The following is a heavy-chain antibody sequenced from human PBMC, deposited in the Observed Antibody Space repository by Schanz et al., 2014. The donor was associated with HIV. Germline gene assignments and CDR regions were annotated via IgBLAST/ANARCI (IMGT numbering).Heavy chain of an antibody. Sequence: QVQLVQSGAEVKKPGASVKVSCKASGYTFTSYYMHWVRQAPGQGLEWMGMINPSGAGTTYARKLQGRVAMTTDTSTNTAYMELRSLTSDDTAMYYCASALTTVTLDYWGQGTLVTVSS. J-gene: IGHJ4*02. V-gene: IGHV1-46*04. CDR3: ASALTTVTLDY. CDR1: GYTFTSYY. D-gene: IGHD4-17*01. CDR2: INPSGAGT.